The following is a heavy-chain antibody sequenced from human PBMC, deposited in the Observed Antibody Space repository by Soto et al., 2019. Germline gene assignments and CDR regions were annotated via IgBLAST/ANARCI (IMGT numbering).Heavy chain of an antibody. CDR2: IWYAGSNK. Sequence: GGSLRLSCAASGFTFSSYGMHWVRQAPGKGLEWVAVIWYAGSNKYYADSVKGRFTISRDNSKNTLYLQMNSLRAEDTAVYYCARESITIFGVARPLYYYGMDVWGQGTTVTVSS. CDR1: GFTFSSYG. J-gene: IGHJ6*02. D-gene: IGHD3-3*01. V-gene: IGHV3-33*01. CDR3: ARESITIFGVARPLYYYGMDV.